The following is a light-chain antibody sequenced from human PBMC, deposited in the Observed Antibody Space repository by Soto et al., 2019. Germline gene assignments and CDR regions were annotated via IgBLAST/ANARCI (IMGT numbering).Light chain of an antibody. Sequence: DIVMTQSPDSLAVSLGERATINCRSSQTLLYSSNNKNYLAWYQQKPGQPPKLLISWASTRESGVPDRFSGSGSGTDFTLPISSLQAEDVAIYYCHQYYTAPPGWTFGQGTKVEIE. CDR1: QTLLYSSNNKNY. J-gene: IGKJ1*01. CDR3: HQYYTAPPGWT. CDR2: WAS. V-gene: IGKV4-1*01.